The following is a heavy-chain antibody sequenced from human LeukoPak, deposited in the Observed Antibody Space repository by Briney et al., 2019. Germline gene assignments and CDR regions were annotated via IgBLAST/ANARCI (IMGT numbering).Heavy chain of an antibody. J-gene: IGHJ4*02. CDR1: GGSIRSSSYY. V-gene: IGHV4-39*01. CDR3: ARHAGSYYTYNFDY. D-gene: IGHD3-22*01. Sequence: SETLSLTCTLSGGSIRSSSYYWGWIRQPPGKGLEWIGSIYYSGSTNYKPSLRSRVTISVDTSKNQFSLKLSSVTAADTAVYYCARHAGSYYTYNFDYWGQGTLVTVSS. CDR2: IYYSGST.